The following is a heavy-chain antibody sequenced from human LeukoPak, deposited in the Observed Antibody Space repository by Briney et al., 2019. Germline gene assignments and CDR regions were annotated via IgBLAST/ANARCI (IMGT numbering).Heavy chain of an antibody. CDR3: ARALRYYYDSSGLNWFDP. J-gene: IGHJ5*02. V-gene: IGHV1-69*13. CDR1: GGTFSSYA. CDR2: IIPIFGTA. Sequence: SVKVSCKASGGTFSSYAISWVRQAPGQGLEWMGGIIPIFGTANYAQKFQGRVTITADESTSTAYMELSSLRSEDTAVYYCARALRYYYDSSGLNWFDPWGQGTLVTVSS. D-gene: IGHD3-22*01.